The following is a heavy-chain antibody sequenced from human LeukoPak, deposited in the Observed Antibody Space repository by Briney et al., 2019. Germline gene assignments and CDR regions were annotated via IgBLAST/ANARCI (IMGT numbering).Heavy chain of an antibody. Sequence: SETLSLTCTVSGGSISSYYWSWIRQPPGKGLEWIGYIYYSGSTNYNPSLKSRVTISVDTSKNQFSLKLSSVTAADTAVYYCAREQAGPRTFDYWGQGTLVTVSS. CDR1: GGSISSYY. CDR3: AREQAGPRTFDY. D-gene: IGHD6-19*01. J-gene: IGHJ4*02. V-gene: IGHV4-59*01. CDR2: IYYSGST.